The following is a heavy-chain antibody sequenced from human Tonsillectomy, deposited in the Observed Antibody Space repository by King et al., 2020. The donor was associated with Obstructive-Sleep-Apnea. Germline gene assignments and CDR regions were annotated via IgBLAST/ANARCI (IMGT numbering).Heavy chain of an antibody. CDR3: AKGSSSWYPDYFDY. D-gene: IGHD6-13*01. V-gene: IGHV4-34*01. CDR1: GGSFSVYY. CDR2: INHSGNT. J-gene: IGHJ4*02. Sequence: VQLQQWGAGLLKPSETLSLTCAVYGGSFSVYYWSWSRHPPGKGLEWIGEINHSGNTNYNPSLKSRVTISVDTSKNHFSLKLSSVTAADTAMYYCAKGSSSWYPDYFDYWGQGTLVTVSS.